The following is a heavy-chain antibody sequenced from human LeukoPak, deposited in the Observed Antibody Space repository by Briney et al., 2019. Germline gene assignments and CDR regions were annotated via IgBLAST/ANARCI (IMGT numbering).Heavy chain of an antibody. V-gene: IGHV3-23*01. J-gene: IGHJ4*02. D-gene: IGHD3-22*01. CDR3: AKDRPPSYYYDSILLLGEFDY. CDR2: ISGSGGST. Sequence: QPGGSLRLSCAASGFTFSSYAMSWVRQAPGKGLEWVSAISGSGGSTYYADSVKGRFTISRDNSKNTLYLQMNSLRAEDTAVYYCAKDRPPSYYYDSILLLGEFDYWGQGTLVTVSS. CDR1: GFTFSSYA.